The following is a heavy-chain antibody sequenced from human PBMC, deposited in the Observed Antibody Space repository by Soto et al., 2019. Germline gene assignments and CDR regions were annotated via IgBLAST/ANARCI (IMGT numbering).Heavy chain of an antibody. CDR3: TTDRRSGYDPQFDF. CDR2: VKSKTDGGAT. J-gene: IGHJ4*02. CDR1: GFTFYNTW. D-gene: IGHD5-12*01. Sequence: GGSLRLCCTASGFTFYNTWMSGVRQAPGKGLEWVGRVKSKTDGGATDYTAPVKGRFTISRDDSQNTLYLQMNSLQTDDTAVYYCTTDRRSGYDPQFDFWGQGTLVTVSS. V-gene: IGHV3-15*01.